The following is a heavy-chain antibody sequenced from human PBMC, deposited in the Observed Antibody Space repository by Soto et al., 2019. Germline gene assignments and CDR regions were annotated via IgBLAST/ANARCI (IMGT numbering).Heavy chain of an antibody. CDR2: ITWNSRVL. V-gene: IGHV3-9*01. D-gene: IGHD3-3*01. J-gene: IGHJ4*02. CDR3: AKGRYEFLSPYYFDS. Sequence: EVQLVESGGRLVQPGRSLRLSCVGTGLNFDDFAMHWVRQAPGKGLEWVSGITWNSRVLAYADSVKGRFTISRDNARNSLYLQMDSLRDEEPALYYCAKGRYEFLSPYYFDSWGQGTLVTVSS. CDR1: GLNFDDFA.